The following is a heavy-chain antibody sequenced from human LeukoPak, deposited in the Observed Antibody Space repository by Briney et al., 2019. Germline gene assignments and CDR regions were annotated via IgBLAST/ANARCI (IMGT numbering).Heavy chain of an antibody. CDR1: GFTFSSYN. CDR2: IDSSSRYI. Sequence: GGSLRLSCAASGFTFSSYNMDWVRQAPGKGLEWVSFIDSSSRYIYQADSVKGRFTISRDNAKSSVFLQMNSLRAEDTAVYYCARVGGHCTSTSCPPPDYWGQGTLVTVPS. CDR3: ARVGGHCTSTSCPPPDY. V-gene: IGHV3-21*01. D-gene: IGHD2-2*01. J-gene: IGHJ4*02.